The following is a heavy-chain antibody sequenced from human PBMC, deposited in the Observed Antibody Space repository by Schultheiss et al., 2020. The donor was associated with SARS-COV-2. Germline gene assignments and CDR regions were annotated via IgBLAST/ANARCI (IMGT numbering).Heavy chain of an antibody. V-gene: IGHV3-23*01. CDR1: GFTFSSYA. J-gene: IGHJ6*02. Sequence: GGSLRLSCAASGFTFSSYAMSWVRQAPGKGLEWVSGIRGSGGSTYYADSVKGRFTISRDNSKNTLYLQMNSLRAEDTAVYYCARRSKWLMDYYYGMDVWGQGTTVTVSS. CDR3: ARRSKWLMDYYYGMDV. D-gene: IGHD3-22*01. CDR2: IRGSGGST.